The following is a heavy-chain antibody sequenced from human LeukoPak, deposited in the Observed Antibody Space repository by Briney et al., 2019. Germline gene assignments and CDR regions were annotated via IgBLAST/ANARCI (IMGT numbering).Heavy chain of an antibody. Sequence: VASVKVSCKASGYTFTSYGISWVRQAPGQGLEWMGWISAYNGNTNYAQKLQGRVTMTTDTSTSTAYMELRSLRSDDTAVYYCARDMNTRVTPISYAFDLWGQGTMVTVSS. V-gene: IGHV1-18*01. CDR1: GYTFTSYG. J-gene: IGHJ3*01. D-gene: IGHD4-23*01. CDR3: ARDMNTRVTPISYAFDL. CDR2: ISAYNGNT.